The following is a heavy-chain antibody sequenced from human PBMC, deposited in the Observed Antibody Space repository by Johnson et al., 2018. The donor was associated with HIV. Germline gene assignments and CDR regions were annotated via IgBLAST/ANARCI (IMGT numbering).Heavy chain of an antibody. V-gene: IGHV3-64*01. CDR1: GFIFSSYA. D-gene: IGHD1-26*01. CDR3: ARGHSGSYYYDAFDI. Sequence: VQLVESGGGLVQPGGSLRLSCAASGFIFSSYAMHWVRQGPGKRLEFVSAISSNGDSTYYANSVKDRFTISRDNSKNTLYFQMGSLRAEDMAVYYCARGHSGSYYYDAFDIWGQGTMVTVSS. J-gene: IGHJ3*02. CDR2: ISSNGDST.